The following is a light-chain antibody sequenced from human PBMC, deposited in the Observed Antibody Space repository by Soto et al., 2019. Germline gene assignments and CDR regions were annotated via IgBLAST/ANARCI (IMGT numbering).Light chain of an antibody. Sequence: DIQMTQSPSSLSASVGDRVTITCRASQGIRDALGWYQQKPGKAPKRLIYAASSLQSGGPSRFSGSGSGTEFTLTISSQQPEDFATYSCLQHNSYPQTFGQGTKVEIK. CDR3: LQHNSYPQT. CDR1: QGIRDA. CDR2: AAS. V-gene: IGKV1-17*01. J-gene: IGKJ1*01.